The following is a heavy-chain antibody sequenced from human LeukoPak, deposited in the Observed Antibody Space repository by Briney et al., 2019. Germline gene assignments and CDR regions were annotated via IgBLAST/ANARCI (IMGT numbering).Heavy chain of an antibody. V-gene: IGHV3-7*03. CDR3: AKSPSYGDYAPTQTHWYFDL. Sequence: GGSLRLSCAASGFTFSSDWMSWVRQAPGKGLEWVANINEGGSLKNYVDSVKGRFTISRDNAKNSLYLQMNSLRAEDTALYYCAKSPSYGDYAPTQTHWYFDLWGRGTLVTVSS. J-gene: IGHJ2*01. D-gene: IGHD4-17*01. CDR1: GFTFSSDW. CDR2: INEGGSLK.